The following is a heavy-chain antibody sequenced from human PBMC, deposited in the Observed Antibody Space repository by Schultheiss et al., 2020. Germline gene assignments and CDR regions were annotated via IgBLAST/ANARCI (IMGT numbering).Heavy chain of an antibody. D-gene: IGHD3-3*01. Sequence: WGSLRLSCAASGHIVSSNYMSWVRQAPGKGLEWVSVIYSGATTHYADSVKGRFTISRENAKNSLYLQMNSLRAEDTAVYYCARERPYIGNRSVFGVVNYGMDDWGQGTTVTVSS. CDR1: GHIVSSNY. J-gene: IGHJ6*02. CDR3: ARERPYIGNRSVFGVVNYGMDD. V-gene: IGHV3-66*01. CDR2: IYSGATT.